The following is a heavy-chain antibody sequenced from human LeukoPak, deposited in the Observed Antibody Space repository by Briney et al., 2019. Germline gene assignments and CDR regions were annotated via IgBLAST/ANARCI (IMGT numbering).Heavy chain of an antibody. CDR2: IYYSGST. CDR3: ARVPPYYYDSSGYYPEAFDI. V-gene: IGHV4-30-4*01. Sequence: SQTLSLTCTVSGGSISSGDYYWSWIRQPPGKGLEWIGYIYYSGSTYYNPSLKSRVTISVDTSKNQFSLKLSSVTAADTAVYYCARVPPYYYDSSGYYPEAFDIWGQGTMVTVSS. D-gene: IGHD3-22*01. CDR1: GGSISSGDYY. J-gene: IGHJ3*02.